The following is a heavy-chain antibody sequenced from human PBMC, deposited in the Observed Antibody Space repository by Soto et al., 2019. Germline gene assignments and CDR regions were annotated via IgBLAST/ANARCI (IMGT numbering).Heavy chain of an antibody. D-gene: IGHD6-6*01. CDR2: IYWDDDK. Sequence: SGPTLVNPTQTLTLTCTFSGFSLSTSGVGVGWIRQPPGKALEWLALIYWDDDKRYSPSLKSRHTITKDTSKNQVVLTTTNMDPVDTATYYCARTIAANGMDVWGQGTTVTVSS. V-gene: IGHV2-5*02. CDR3: ARTIAANGMDV. J-gene: IGHJ6*02. CDR1: GFSLSTSGVG.